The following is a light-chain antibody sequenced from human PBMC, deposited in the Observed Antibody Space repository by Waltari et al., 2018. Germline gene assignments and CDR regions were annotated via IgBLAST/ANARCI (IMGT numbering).Light chain of an antibody. CDR1: STDVDYYNH. V-gene: IGLV2-14*01. Sequence: QSALTQTAAVSGSPGQSINISGTGTSTDVDYYNHVSGYEHHPGKAPKLIIYEVPDRPPGVSNRFSGSTSGHPASLTISGLQAEDEADYSCRSYTLSSPLEVFGGRTMLTVL. J-gene: IGLJ2*01. CDR2: EVP. CDR3: RSYTLSSPLEV.